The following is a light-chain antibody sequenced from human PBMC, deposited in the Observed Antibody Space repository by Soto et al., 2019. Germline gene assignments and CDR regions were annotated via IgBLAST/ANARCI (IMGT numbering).Light chain of an antibody. Sequence: EIVLTQSPGTLSLSPGEGATLSCRASQSVSSSFLAWYQQKPGQAPRLLIYGASSRASGIPDRFSGSGSGTDFTLTISGLDPEDFAVYYCHQYCSSPYTFGQGTKLEIK. J-gene: IGKJ2*01. CDR2: GAS. CDR1: QSVSSSF. CDR3: HQYCSSPYT. V-gene: IGKV3-20*01.